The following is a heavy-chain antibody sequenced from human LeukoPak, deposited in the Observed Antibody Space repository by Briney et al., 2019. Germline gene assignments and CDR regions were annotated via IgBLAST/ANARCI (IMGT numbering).Heavy chain of an antibody. CDR1: GFTFSSYS. D-gene: IGHD1-1*01. J-gene: IGHJ4*02. V-gene: IGHV3-21*01. Sequence: PGGSLRLSCAASGFTFSSYSMNWVRQAPGKGLEWVSSISSSSSYIYYADSVKGRFTISRDNAKKSVYLQMNSLRGEDTAVYFCASGIRERGFDYWGQGTLVTVSS. CDR2: ISSSSSYI. CDR3: ASGIRERGFDY.